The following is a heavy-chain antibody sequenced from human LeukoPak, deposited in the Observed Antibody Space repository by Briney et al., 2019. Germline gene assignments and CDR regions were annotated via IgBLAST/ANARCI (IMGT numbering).Heavy chain of an antibody. CDR1: GYTFTGYY. Sequence: PKASVNVSCKASGYTFTGYYMHWVRQAPGQGLEWMGWINPNSGGTNYAQKFQGRVTMTRDTSISTAYMELSRLRSDDTAVYYCARVDYSNYEGYYYYYYMDVWGKGTTVTVSS. V-gene: IGHV1-2*02. J-gene: IGHJ6*03. CDR2: INPNSGGT. CDR3: ARVDYSNYEGYYYYYYMDV. D-gene: IGHD4-11*01.